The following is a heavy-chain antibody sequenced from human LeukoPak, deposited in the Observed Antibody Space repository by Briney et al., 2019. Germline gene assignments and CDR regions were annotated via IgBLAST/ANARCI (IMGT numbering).Heavy chain of an antibody. CDR3: ARDRGRITMIKYYFDY. Sequence: SVKVSCKASGGTFSSYAISWVRQAPGQGLEWMGGIIPIFGTANYAQKLQGRVTMTTDTSTSTAYMELRSLRSDDTAVYYCARDRGRITMIKYYFDYWGQGTLVTVSS. D-gene: IGHD3-22*01. J-gene: IGHJ4*02. V-gene: IGHV1-69*05. CDR1: GGTFSSYA. CDR2: IIPIFGTA.